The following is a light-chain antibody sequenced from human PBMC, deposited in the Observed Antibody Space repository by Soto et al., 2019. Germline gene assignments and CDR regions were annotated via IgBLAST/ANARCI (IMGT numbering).Light chain of an antibody. V-gene: IGLV2-14*01. CDR3: FSHRRGDSHV. CDR2: GVT. Sequence: QSVLTQPASVSGSPGQSITISCTGTSRDVGGYNYVSWYQQYPGKAPKLMIYGVTNRPSGVSTRFSGSKTGNTASLTISGLQAEDEAYYYCFSHRRGDSHVFGTGPKVTVL. CDR1: SRDVGGYNY. J-gene: IGLJ1*01.